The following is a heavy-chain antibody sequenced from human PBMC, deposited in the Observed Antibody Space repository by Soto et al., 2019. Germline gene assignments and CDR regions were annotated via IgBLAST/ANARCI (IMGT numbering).Heavy chain of an antibody. CDR3: ARGHEFGGNSDAYDI. CDR2: ILPIFGTA. Sequence: QVLLVQSGAEMKKPGSSVRVSCKASGGSFSTSSINWVRQAPGQRPEWMANILPIFGTADYAQKFQGRIPITAVTSTHTACMELRSVFSEDTGVYYCARGHEFGGNSDAYDIWGQGTVVTVSS. V-gene: IGHV1-69*14. J-gene: IGHJ3*02. D-gene: IGHD2-21*01. CDR1: GGSFSTSS.